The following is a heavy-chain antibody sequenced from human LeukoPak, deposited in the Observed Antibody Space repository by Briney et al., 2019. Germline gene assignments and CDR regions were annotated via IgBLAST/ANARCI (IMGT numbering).Heavy chain of an antibody. J-gene: IGHJ2*01. Sequence: SETLSLTCAVYGGSFSGYYWSWIRQPPGKGLEWIGEINHSGSTNYNPSLKSRVTISVDTSKNQLSLKLSSVTAADRAVYYCARGRIRYCSGGSCYAGVHWYFDLWGRGTLVTVSS. D-gene: IGHD2-15*01. CDR3: ARGRIRYCSGGSCYAGVHWYFDL. V-gene: IGHV4-34*01. CDR2: INHSGST. CDR1: GGSFSGYY.